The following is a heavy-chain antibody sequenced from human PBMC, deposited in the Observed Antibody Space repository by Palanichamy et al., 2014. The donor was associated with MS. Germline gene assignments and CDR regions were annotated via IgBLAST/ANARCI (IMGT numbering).Heavy chain of an antibody. D-gene: IGHD3-22*01. V-gene: IGHV5-10-1*03. CDR2: IDPSDSYT. J-gene: IGHJ4*02. Sequence: EVQLVQSGAEVKKPGESLRISCKGFGYSFSNYWISWVRQMPGKGLEWMGRIDPSDSYTSYSPSFQGHVTISADTSISTAYLQWSSLRASDTAIYYCARLSLSSGFYSRSDYWGQGTLVTVSS. CDR1: GYSFSNYW. CDR3: ARLSLSSGFYSRSDY.